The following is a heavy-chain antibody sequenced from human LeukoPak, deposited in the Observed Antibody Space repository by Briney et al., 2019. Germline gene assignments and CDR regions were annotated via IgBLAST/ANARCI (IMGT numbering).Heavy chain of an antibody. V-gene: IGHV3-53*01. CDR3: AKDRVPDGIWSLDY. Sequence: GGSLRLSCAASGFTVSSNYMSWVRQAPGKGLEWVSGIYGSGGGGLYANSVRGRFTISRDDSKNMLYLQMNDLRADDTAVYYCAKDRVPDGIWSLDYWGQGALVTVSS. CDR2: IYGSGGGG. J-gene: IGHJ4*02. CDR1: GFTVSSNY. D-gene: IGHD1-14*01.